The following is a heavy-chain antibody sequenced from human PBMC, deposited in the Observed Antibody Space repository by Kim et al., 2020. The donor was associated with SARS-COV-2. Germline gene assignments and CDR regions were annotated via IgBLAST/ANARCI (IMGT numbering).Heavy chain of an antibody. J-gene: IGHJ4*02. CDR1: GGSFSGYY. D-gene: IGHD2-15*01. CDR2: INHSGST. Sequence: SETLSLTCAVYGGSFSGYYWSWIRQPPGKGLEWIGEINHSGSTNYNPSLKSRVTISVDTSKNQFSLKLSSVTAADTAVYYCALGYCSGGSCYPADYWGQGTLVTVSS. V-gene: IGHV4-34*01. CDR3: ALGYCSGGSCYPADY.